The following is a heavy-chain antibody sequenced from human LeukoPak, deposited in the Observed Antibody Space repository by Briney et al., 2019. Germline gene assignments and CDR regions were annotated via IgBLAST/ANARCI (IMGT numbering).Heavy chain of an antibody. CDR3: ARGTDSSGYFGAFDI. V-gene: IGHV1-18*01. Sequence: ASVKVSCKASGYTFTSYGISWVRQAPGQGLEWMGWISAYNGNTNYAQKPQGRVTMTTDTSTSTAYMELRSLRSDDTAVYYCARGTDSSGYFGAFDIWGQGTMVTVSS. D-gene: IGHD3-22*01. CDR1: GYTFTSYG. CDR2: ISAYNGNT. J-gene: IGHJ3*02.